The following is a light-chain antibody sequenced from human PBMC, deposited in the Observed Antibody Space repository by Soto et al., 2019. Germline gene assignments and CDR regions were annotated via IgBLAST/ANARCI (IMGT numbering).Light chain of an antibody. V-gene: IGLV1-40*01. J-gene: IGLJ1*01. CDR1: SSNIGAGYD. CDR3: QSYDSSLSGYV. CDR2: ASY. Sequence: QSVLTQPPSVSGAPGQRVTISCTGSSSNIGAGYDVHWYQQLPGTAPKLLIFASYNRPSGVPDRFSGSKSGTSASLAITGLQAEDEAEYYCQSYDSSLSGYVFGIGTKLTVL.